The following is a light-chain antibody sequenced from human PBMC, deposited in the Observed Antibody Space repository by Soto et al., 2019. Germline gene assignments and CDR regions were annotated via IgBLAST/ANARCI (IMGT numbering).Light chain of an antibody. V-gene: IGLV1-47*01. Sequence: QSVLTQPPSASETPGQRVTISCSGSSSNIGSNYVYWHRHLPGTAPRPLIYKNDQRPSGVPDRFSGSKSGTSASLAISGLRPEDESDYYCVTWDDRLSAWVFGGGTKLTVL. CDR1: SSNIGSNY. CDR3: VTWDDRLSAWV. CDR2: KND. J-gene: IGLJ3*02.